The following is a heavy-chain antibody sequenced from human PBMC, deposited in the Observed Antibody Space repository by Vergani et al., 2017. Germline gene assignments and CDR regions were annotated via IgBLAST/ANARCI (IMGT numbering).Heavy chain of an antibody. CDR2: ISYDGSNK. CDR3: ANGPQTYYYDSSGYYYDDY. D-gene: IGHD3-22*01. V-gene: IGHV3-30*18. Sequence: QVQLVESGGGVVQPGRSLRLYCAASGFTFSSYGMHWVRQAPGKGLEWVAVISYDGSNKYYADSVKGRFTISRDNSKNTLYLQMNSLRAEDTAVYYCANGPQTYYYDSSGYYYDDYWGQGTLVTVSS. CDR1: GFTFSSYG. J-gene: IGHJ4*02.